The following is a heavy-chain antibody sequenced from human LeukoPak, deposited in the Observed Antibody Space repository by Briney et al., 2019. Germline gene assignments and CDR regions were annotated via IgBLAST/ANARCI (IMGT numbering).Heavy chain of an antibody. CDR2: IYYTGST. D-gene: IGHD6-19*01. CDR3: AELQFRSGWNFDY. CDR1: GGSIYNSSYY. Sequence: PSETLSLTCSVSGGSIYNSSYYWAWVRQPPGRGLEWIGSIYYTGSTYYNPSLKSRVTISLDTSKNQFSLKLTSVSAADTGVWYCAELQFRSGWNFDYWGQGTLVTVSS. V-gene: IGHV4-39*01. J-gene: IGHJ4*02.